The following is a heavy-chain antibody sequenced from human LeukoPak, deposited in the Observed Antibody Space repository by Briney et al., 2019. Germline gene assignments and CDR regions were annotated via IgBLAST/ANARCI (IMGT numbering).Heavy chain of an antibody. CDR2: IYYSGST. D-gene: IGHD4-23*01. Sequence: SQTLSLTCTVSGGSISSGGYYWSWIRQHPGKGLEWIGYIYYSGSTYYNPSLKSRVTISVDTSKNQFSLKLSSVTAADTAVYYRARVGGTLVYFDYWGQGTLVTVSS. V-gene: IGHV4-31*03. J-gene: IGHJ4*02. CDR3: ARVGGTLVYFDY. CDR1: GGSISSGGYY.